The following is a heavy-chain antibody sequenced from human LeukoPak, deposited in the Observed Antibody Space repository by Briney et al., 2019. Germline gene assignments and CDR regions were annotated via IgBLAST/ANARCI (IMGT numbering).Heavy chain of an antibody. CDR2: INHSGST. J-gene: IGHJ3*02. Sequence: SETLSLTCAVYGGSFSGYYWSWIRQPPGKGLEWIGEINHSGSTNYNPSLKSRVTISADTSKNQFSLKLSSVTAADTAVYYCARYPFRSYCYPKSLAFDIWGQGTMVTVSS. V-gene: IGHV4-34*01. CDR1: GGSFSGYY. CDR3: ARYPFRSYCYPKSLAFDI. D-gene: IGHD3-16*02.